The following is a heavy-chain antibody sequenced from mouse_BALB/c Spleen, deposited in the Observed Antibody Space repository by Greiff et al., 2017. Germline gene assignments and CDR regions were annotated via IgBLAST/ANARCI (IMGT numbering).Heavy chain of an antibody. CDR1: GFSLTSYG. CDR3: ARNLDYDVSWFAY. Sequence: QVQLKQSGPGLVQPSQSLSITCTVSGFSLTSYGVHWVRQSPGKGLEWLGVIWSGGSTDYNAAFISRLSISKDNSKSQVFFKMNSLQANDTAIYYCARNLDYDVSWFAYWAKGLWSLSLQ. V-gene: IGHV2-2*02. D-gene: IGHD2-4*01. J-gene: IGHJ3*01. CDR2: IWSGGST.